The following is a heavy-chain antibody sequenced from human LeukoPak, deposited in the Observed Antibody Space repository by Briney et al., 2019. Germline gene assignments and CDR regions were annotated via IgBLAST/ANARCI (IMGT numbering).Heavy chain of an antibody. CDR1: GGSFSGYY. V-gene: IGHV4-34*01. CDR2: INHSGST. J-gene: IGHJ4*02. Sequence: SSETLSLTCAVYGGSFSGYYWSWIRQPPGKGLEWIGEINHSGSTNYNPSLKSRVTISVDTSKNQFSLKLSSVTAADTAVYYCARGARLLLRPFDYWGQGTLVTVSS. D-gene: IGHD3-22*01. CDR3: ARGARLLLRPFDY.